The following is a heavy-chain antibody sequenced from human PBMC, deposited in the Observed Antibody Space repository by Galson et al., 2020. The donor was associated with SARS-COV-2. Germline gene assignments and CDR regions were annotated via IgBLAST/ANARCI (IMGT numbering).Heavy chain of an antibody. J-gene: IGHJ4*02. D-gene: IGHD6-6*01. CDR2: ISHDGTTR. V-gene: IGHV3-30*04. Sequence: TGGSLRLSCVASGFTFSNFPMHWVRQAAGKGLEWVAIISHDGTTRYNTDSMKGRFTISRDNSKGTLYLQMNSLRDEDTAMYFCAREGPDYTSSYVDYGGQGTPVTVSS. CDR1: GFTFSNFP. CDR3: AREGPDYTSSYVDY.